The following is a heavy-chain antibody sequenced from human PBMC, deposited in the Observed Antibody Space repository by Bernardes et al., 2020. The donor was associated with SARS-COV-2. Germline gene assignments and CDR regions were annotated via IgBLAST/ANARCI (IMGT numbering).Heavy chain of an antibody. J-gene: IGHJ5*02. Sequence: HTLSHTFAISVDSVSRNSAAWNCKRQSPSRGLEWQGRTYYRSKWYNDYAVSVKSRITINPDTSKNQFSLQLNSVTPEDTAVYYCARAYYDFWSGYYTEWFDPWGQGTLVTVSS. CDR2: TYYRSKWYN. CDR3: ARAYYDFWSGYYTEWFDP. D-gene: IGHD3-3*01. CDR1: VDSVSRNSAA. V-gene: IGHV6-1*01.